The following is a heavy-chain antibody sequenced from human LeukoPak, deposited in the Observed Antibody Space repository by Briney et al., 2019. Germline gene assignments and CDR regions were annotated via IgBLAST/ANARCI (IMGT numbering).Heavy chain of an antibody. CDR3: AKGGLGYCSGGSCPRAVDY. V-gene: IGHV3-23*01. J-gene: IGHJ4*02. Sequence: GGSLRLSCAASGFTFSSYAMSWVRQAPGKGLEWVSAISGSGGSTYYADSVKGRFTISRDNSKNTLYLQTNSPRAEDAAVYYCAKGGLGYCSGGSCPRAVDYWGQGTLVTVSS. CDR2: ISGSGGST. D-gene: IGHD2-15*01. CDR1: GFTFSSYA.